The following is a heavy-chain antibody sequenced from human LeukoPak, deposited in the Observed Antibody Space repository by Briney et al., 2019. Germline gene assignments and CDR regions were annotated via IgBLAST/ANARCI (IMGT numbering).Heavy chain of an antibody. J-gene: IGHJ4*02. D-gene: IGHD3-10*01. CDR1: GYTFTGYY. V-gene: IGHV1-2*02. CDR3: ARDTDTGNYYGSGSYYSPPGY. Sequence: ASVKVSCKASGYTFTGYYMHWVRQAPGQGLEWMGWINPNSGGTNYAQKFQGRVTMTRDTSISTAYMELSSLRSDDTAMYHCARDTDTGNYYGSGSYYSPPGYWGQGTLVTVSS. CDR2: INPNSGGT.